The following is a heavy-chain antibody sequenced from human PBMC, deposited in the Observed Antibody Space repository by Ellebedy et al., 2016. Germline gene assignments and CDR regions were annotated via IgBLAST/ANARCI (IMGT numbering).Heavy chain of an antibody. V-gene: IGHV1-46*01. CDR3: ARELASTYYFDY. D-gene: IGHD2-2*01. J-gene: IGHJ4*02. Sequence: ASVKVSCKASGYTFTRYHVHWVRQAPGQGLEWMGIINVGGGNTHYAQKFQGRVTITRDTSTSTVYMELSSLRSEDTAVYYCARELASTYYFDYWGQGTLVTVSS. CDR2: INVGGGNT. CDR1: GYTFTRYH.